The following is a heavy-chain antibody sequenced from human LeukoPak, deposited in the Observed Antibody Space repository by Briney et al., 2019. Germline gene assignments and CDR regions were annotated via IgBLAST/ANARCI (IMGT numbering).Heavy chain of an antibody. CDR1: GFTFSNYW. Sequence: PGGSLRLSCAASGFTFSNYWMHWVRQAPGKGLVCVSRINSDGINTSYADSVKGRFTISRDNAKNTLNLQMNSLRAEDTAVYYCAKDGMTDYYDSSGYISYLDYWGQGTLVTVSS. CDR3: AKDGMTDYYDSSGYISYLDY. D-gene: IGHD3-22*01. CDR2: INSDGINT. V-gene: IGHV3-74*01. J-gene: IGHJ4*02.